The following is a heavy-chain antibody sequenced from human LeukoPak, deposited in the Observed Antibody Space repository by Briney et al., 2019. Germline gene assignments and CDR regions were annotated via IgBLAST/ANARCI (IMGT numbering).Heavy chain of an antibody. CDR2: ISHSGGST. D-gene: IGHD3-22*01. V-gene: IGHV3-23*01. Sequence: GGSLRLSCAASGFTFSSYAMNWVRQAPGKGLEWVSVISHSGGSTYYADSVKGRFTISRDNSKNTLYLQINSLRAEDTAVYYCAKAYYYDSSGPLDYWGQGTLVTVSS. J-gene: IGHJ4*02. CDR1: GFTFSSYA. CDR3: AKAYYYDSSGPLDY.